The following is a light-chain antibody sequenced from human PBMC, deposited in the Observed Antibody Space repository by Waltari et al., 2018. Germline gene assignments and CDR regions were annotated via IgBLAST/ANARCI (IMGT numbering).Light chain of an antibody. CDR3: QKYGTLPAT. V-gene: IGKV3-20*01. CDR1: QSVSRW. J-gene: IGKJ1*01. Sequence: IVLTPSPGTLYLSPGERATLSCRASQSVSRWLAWYQQNPGKPPRLLIYGASSRATGIPDRFSGSGSGTDFSLTISSLGPEDSAVYYCQKYGTLPATFGQGTKVEVK. CDR2: GAS.